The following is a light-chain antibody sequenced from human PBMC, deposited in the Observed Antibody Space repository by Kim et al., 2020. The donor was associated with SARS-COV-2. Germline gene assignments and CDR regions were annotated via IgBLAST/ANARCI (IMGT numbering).Light chain of an antibody. CDR2: DAS. V-gene: IGKV3-11*01. CDR1: QSVSSY. J-gene: IGKJ4*01. Sequence: CVSPGERATLSCRASQSVSSYLAWYQQKAGQAPRPLIYDASNRATGIPTRFSGSGSGTDFTLTISSLEPEDFAVYYCQQRTNWPLTFGGGTKVEI. CDR3: QQRTNWPLT.